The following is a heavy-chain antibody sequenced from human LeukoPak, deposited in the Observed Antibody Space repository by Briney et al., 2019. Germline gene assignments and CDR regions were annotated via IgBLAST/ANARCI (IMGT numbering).Heavy chain of an antibody. CDR2: ISYDGSNK. V-gene: IGHV3-30-3*01. CDR1: GFTFSSYA. Sequence: PGGSLRLSCAASGFTFSSYAMHWVRQAPGKGLEWVAVISYDGSNKYYADSVKGRFTISRDNSKNTLYLQMNSLRAEDAAVYYCATSDLDTFDYWGQRTLVTVSS. J-gene: IGHJ4*02. CDR3: ATSDLDTFDY.